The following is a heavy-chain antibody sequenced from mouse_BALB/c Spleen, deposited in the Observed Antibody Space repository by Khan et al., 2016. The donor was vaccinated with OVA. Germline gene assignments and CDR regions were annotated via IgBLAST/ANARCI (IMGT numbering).Heavy chain of an antibody. Sequence: EVQLVETGPGLVKPSQSLYLTCTVTGYSITSDYAWNWIRQLPGNKLEWMGIISSSGCTNYNPALKSRIPITRDTSKNQFYLQLNSVTSEDTAIYDCESDGARYNEAVDYWGQGTSVTVSS. CDR1: GYSITSDYA. D-gene: IGHD1-1*02. V-gene: IGHV3-2*02. J-gene: IGHJ4*01. CDR2: ISSSGCT. CDR3: ESDGARYNEAVDY.